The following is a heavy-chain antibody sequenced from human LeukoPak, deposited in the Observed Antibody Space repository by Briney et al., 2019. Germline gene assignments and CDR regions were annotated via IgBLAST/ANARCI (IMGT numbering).Heavy chain of an antibody. Sequence: GGSLRLSWAASGFTFDEHAMHGVGQAPGKGLEWVYLISGDGGSTSYVVPVKGRFTISRDNSKNSLYLHMNSLTTEDTALYYCAKDYVRDGYNYGVFQNWGRGTLVTVSS. D-gene: IGHD5-24*01. V-gene: IGHV3-43*02. CDR2: ISGDGGST. CDR3: AKDYVRDGYNYGVFQN. J-gene: IGHJ4*02. CDR1: GFTFDEHA.